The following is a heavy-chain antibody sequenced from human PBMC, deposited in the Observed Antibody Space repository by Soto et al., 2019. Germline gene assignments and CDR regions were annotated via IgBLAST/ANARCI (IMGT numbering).Heavy chain of an antibody. J-gene: IGHJ3*01. Sequence: QLHQQQWGAGLLKPSETLSLTCAVYGGSFSGYFWNWIRQTPGMGLEWLGKVNHNGRNTYNPSIKSRVTISLDMSKNQISLKLTSVTAADTAVYYCARGGSSDWQVAFDFWGQGTMVTVSS. V-gene: IGHV4-34*02. CDR2: VNHNGRN. D-gene: IGHD6-19*01. CDR1: GGSFSGYF. CDR3: ARGGSSDWQVAFDF.